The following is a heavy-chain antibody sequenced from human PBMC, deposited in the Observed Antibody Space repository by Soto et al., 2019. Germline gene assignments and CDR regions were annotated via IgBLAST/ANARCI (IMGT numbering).Heavy chain of an antibody. J-gene: IGHJ5*02. CDR2: IYYSGST. V-gene: IGHV4-59*08. Sequence: PSETLSLTCTVSGDSITSLYWSWIRQPPGKGLEWIGYIYYSGSTNYNPSLKSRVTISVDTSKNQFSLKLSSVTAADTAVYYCARAKAPLYSSSWYWFDPWGQGTLVTVSS. D-gene: IGHD6-13*01. CDR3: ARAKAPLYSSSWYWFDP. CDR1: GDSITSLY.